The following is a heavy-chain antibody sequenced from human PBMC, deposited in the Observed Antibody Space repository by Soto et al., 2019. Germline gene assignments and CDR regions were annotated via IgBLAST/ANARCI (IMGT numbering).Heavy chain of an antibody. CDR1: GGSISSGGYY. CDR2: IYYSGST. J-gene: IGHJ4*02. CDR3: ARAIFGVAITD. V-gene: IGHV4-31*03. Sequence: SETLSLTCTVSGGSISSGGYYWSWIRQHPGKGLEWIGYIYYSGSTYYNPSLKSRVTISVDTSKNQFSLKLSSVTAADTAVYYCARAIFGVAITDWGQGTLATVS. D-gene: IGHD3-3*01.